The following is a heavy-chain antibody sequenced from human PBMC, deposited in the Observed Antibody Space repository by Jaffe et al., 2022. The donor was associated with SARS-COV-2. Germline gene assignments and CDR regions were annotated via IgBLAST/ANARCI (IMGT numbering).Heavy chain of an antibody. CDR2: ISSSSSYI. CDR1: GFTFSSYS. D-gene: IGHD3-9*01. V-gene: IGHV3-21*01. Sequence: EVQLVESGGGLVKPGGSLRLSCAASGFTFSSYSMNWVRQAPGKGLEWVSSISSSSSYIYYADSVKGRFTISRDNAKNSLYLQMNSLRAEDTAVYYCARADMSTFDPDYWGQGTLVTVSS. J-gene: IGHJ4*02. CDR3: ARADMSTFDPDY.